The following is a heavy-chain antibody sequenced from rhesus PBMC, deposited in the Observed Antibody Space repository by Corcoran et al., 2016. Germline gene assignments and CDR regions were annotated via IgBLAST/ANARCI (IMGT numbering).Heavy chain of an antibody. CDR3: LRGPYTSPFDY. CDR1: GVSFSIYC. D-gene: IGHD6-13*01. V-gene: IGHV4-80*01. J-gene: IGHJ4*01. Sequence: QVQLQESGPGLVTPSEPLSLTCAVSGVSFSIYCWTWIRQPPGQGLEWIGDISGNSESANYNPSIKSRVTISKDASKNQFSLRLTSVTAADTAVYYCLRGPYTSPFDYWGQGVLVTVSS. CDR2: ISGNSESA.